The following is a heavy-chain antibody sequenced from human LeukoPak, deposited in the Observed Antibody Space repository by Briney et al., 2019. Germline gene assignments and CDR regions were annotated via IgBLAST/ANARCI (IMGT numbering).Heavy chain of an antibody. V-gene: IGHV3-20*04. D-gene: IGHD3-22*01. CDR3: ARAYYDSSGYYDAFDI. J-gene: IGHJ3*02. Sequence: GGSLRLSCAASGFTFDDYGMSWVRQVPGKGLEWISGINWNGGSTGYADSVKGRFTISRDNAKNSLYLQMNSLRAEDTALYYCARAYYDSSGYYDAFDIWGQGTMVTVSS. CDR2: INWNGGST. CDR1: GFTFDDYG.